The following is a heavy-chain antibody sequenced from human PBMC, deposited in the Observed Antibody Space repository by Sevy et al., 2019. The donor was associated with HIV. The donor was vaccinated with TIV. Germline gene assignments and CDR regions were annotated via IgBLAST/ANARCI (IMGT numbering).Heavy chain of an antibody. CDR2: MIPILGIA. V-gene: IGHV1-69*04. Sequence: ASVKVSCKASGGTFSSYAISWVRQAPGQGLEWMGRMIPILGIANYAQKFQGRVTITADKSTSTAYMELSSLRSEDTAVYYCAGEPPGEYYYDSSGYLTHYGMDVWGQGTTVTVSS. CDR3: AGEPPGEYYYDSSGYLTHYGMDV. J-gene: IGHJ6*02. D-gene: IGHD3-22*01. CDR1: GGTFSSYA.